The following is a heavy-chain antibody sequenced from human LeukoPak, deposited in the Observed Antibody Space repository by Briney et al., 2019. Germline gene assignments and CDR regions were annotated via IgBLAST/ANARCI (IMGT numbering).Heavy chain of an antibody. J-gene: IGHJ4*02. CDR2: IKQDGSEK. Sequence: GGSLRLSCAASGFTFSSYWMSWVRQAPGKGLEWVANIKQDGSEKYYVDSVKGRFTISRDNAKNSLYLQMNSLRAEDTAVYYCASHYDFWSGEYYFDYWGQGTLVTVSS. CDR1: GFTFSSYW. CDR3: ASHYDFWSGEYYFDY. V-gene: IGHV3-7*01. D-gene: IGHD3-3*01.